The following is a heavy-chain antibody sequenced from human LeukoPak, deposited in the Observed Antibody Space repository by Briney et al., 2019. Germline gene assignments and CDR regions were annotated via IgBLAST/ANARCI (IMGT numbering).Heavy chain of an antibody. CDR1: GFSFKNYA. CDR2: ISYDGSNK. D-gene: IGHD6-6*01. CDR3: ARGLYSSPLGGFDY. J-gene: IGHJ4*02. V-gene: IGHV3-30-3*01. Sequence: GGSLRLSCAASGFSFKNYALSWVRQAPGKGLEWVAVISYDGSNKYYADSVKGRFTISRDNSKNTLYLQMNSLRAEDTAVYYCARGLYSSPLGGFDYWGQGTLVTVSS.